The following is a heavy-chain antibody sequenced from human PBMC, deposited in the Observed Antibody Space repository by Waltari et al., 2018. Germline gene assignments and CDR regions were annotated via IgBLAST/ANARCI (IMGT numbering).Heavy chain of an antibody. CDR1: GGSISSYY. CDR3: ARGGFSSSWYARDYYYYMDV. J-gene: IGHJ6*03. V-gene: IGHV4-59*01. Sequence: QVQLQESGPGLVKPSETLSLTCTVSGGSISSYYWSWIRQPPGKGLEWIGYIYYSGSTNPNPPLKSRVTISVDTSKNQFSLKLSSVTAADTAVYYCARGGFSSSWYARDYYYYMDVWGKGTTVTVSS. D-gene: IGHD6-13*01. CDR2: IYYSGST.